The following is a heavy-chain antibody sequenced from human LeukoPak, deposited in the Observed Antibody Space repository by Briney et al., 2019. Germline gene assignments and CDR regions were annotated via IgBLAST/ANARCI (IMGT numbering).Heavy chain of an antibody. CDR2: IYYSGST. Sequence: SETLSLTCTVSGGSISSYYWSWIRQPPGKGLEWIGYIYYSGSTNYNPSLKSRVTISVDTSKNQFSLKLSSVTAADTAVYYCARVGTGSGRSPFDYWGQGTLVTVSS. J-gene: IGHJ4*02. CDR1: GGSISSYY. D-gene: IGHD3-10*01. CDR3: ARVGTGSGRSPFDY. V-gene: IGHV4-59*01.